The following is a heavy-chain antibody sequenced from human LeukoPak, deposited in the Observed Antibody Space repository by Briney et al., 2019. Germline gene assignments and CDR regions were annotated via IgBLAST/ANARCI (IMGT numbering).Heavy chain of an antibody. CDR1: GFTSSTYS. V-gene: IGHV3-21*01. J-gene: IGHJ4*02. CDR3: ARDWGGENDY. D-gene: IGHD3-10*01. Sequence: GSLRLSCAASGFTSSTYSMNWVRQAPGKGLEWVSSIGSSSSYIYYGDSVKGRFTISRDNAKNSLYLQMNSLRAEDTAVYYCARDWGGENDYWGQGTLVTVSS. CDR2: IGSSSSYI.